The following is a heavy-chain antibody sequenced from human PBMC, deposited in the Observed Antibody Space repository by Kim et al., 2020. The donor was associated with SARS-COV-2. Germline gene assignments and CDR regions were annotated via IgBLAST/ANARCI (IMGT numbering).Heavy chain of an antibody. CDR1: GGSFSGYY. Sequence: SETLSLTCAVYGGSFSGYYWSWIRQPPGKGLEWIGEINHSGSTNYNPSLKSRVTISVDTSKNQFSLKLSSVTAADTAVYYCARFCYSSGWLSDYWGQGTL. J-gene: IGHJ4*02. V-gene: IGHV4-34*01. CDR3: ARFCYSSGWLSDY. D-gene: IGHD6-19*01. CDR2: INHSGST.